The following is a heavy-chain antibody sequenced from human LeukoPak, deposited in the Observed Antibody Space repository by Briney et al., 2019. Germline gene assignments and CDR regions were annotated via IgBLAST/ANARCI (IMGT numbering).Heavy chain of an antibody. CDR1: GFTFRSYE. CDR2: IRDVGTTQ. Sequence: GGSLRLSCAASGFTFRSYELNCVRQAPGKGLEWVSYIRDVGTTQHYADSVKGRFIISRDNAKNSLYLQMNSLTTEDTAVYYCARDRSKVTAYDDALDIWGQGTMVIVSS. J-gene: IGHJ3*02. D-gene: IGHD2-21*02. V-gene: IGHV3-48*03. CDR3: ARDRSKVTAYDDALDI.